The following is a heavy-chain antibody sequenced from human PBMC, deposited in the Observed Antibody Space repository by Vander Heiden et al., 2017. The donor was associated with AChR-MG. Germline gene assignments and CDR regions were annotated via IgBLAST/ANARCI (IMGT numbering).Heavy chain of an antibody. CDR1: GFTFSIYA. CDR3: AKYRYCSGGSCYSRDYFDY. Sequence: EVQLLESGGGLVQRGGSRRLSTAASGFTFSIYAMGWVRQGPGKGLEWVSAISGSGGSTYYADAVKGRLTISRDNSKNTLYLQMNSLRAEDTAVYYCAKYRYCSGGSCYSRDYFDYWGQGTLVTVSS. V-gene: IGHV3-23*01. CDR2: ISGSGGST. J-gene: IGHJ4*02. D-gene: IGHD2-15*01.